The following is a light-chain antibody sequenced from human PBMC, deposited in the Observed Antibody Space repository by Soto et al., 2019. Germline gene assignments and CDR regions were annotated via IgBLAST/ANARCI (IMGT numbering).Light chain of an antibody. CDR1: QSVSSN. Sequence: EIVMTQSPATLSVSPGERSTLSCGASQSVSSNLAWYQQNPGQAPRLLIYGASTRATGIPDRFSGSGSGTEFTLTISSLQSEDFAVYYCQQYNNWPRTFGQGTKV. CDR2: GAS. V-gene: IGKV3-15*01. CDR3: QQYNNWPRT. J-gene: IGKJ1*01.